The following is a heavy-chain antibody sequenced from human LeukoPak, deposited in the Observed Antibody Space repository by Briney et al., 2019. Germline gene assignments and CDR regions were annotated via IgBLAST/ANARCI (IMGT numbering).Heavy chain of an antibody. Sequence: ASVKVSCKASGYIFTTYAIHWVRQAPGQRPEWMGWINADNGNTKYSPQFQGRVTISRDTSASTAYMELSSLRSDDTAVYYCARVYSGYERDFDYWGQGTLVTVSS. CDR1: GYIFTTYA. CDR3: ARVYSGYERDFDY. J-gene: IGHJ4*02. V-gene: IGHV1-3*01. CDR2: INADNGNT. D-gene: IGHD5-12*01.